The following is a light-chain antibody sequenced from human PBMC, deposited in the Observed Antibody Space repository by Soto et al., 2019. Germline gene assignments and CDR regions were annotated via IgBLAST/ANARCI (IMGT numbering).Light chain of an antibody. CDR1: QSVSNNY. J-gene: IGKJ1*01. V-gene: IGKV3-20*01. Sequence: EIVLTHSPGTLSLSPGERATLSCRASQSVSNNYLAWYQQKPGQAPRLLIYGASSGATGIPDRFSGSASGTDFTLTITRLEPEDFAVYYCQQYGSSPTTFGQGTKVDIK. CDR3: QQYGSSPTT. CDR2: GAS.